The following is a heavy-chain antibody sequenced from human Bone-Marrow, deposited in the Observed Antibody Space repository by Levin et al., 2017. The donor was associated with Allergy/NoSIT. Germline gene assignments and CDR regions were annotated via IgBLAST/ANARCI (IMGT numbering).Heavy chain of an antibody. CDR2: IHFSGNT. CDR3: ARGFWDAYFDF. V-gene: IGHV4-59*01. D-gene: IGHD1-26*01. J-gene: IGHJ4*02. CDR1: GGSISSYY. Sequence: SQTLSLTCTVSGGSISSYYWGWVRQSPGKGLEWIGHIHFSGNTNYNPSLKSRVTISRDTSKNQFSLTLNSLTAADTAVYYCARGFWDAYFDFWGQGTLVAVSS.